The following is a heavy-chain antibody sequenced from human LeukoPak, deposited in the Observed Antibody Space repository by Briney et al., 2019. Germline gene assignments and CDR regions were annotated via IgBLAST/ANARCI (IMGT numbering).Heavy chain of an antibody. J-gene: IGHJ5*02. Sequence: PSETLSLTCTVSGGSISSGDYYWSWIRQPPGKGLEWIGYIYYRGSTYYNPSLKSRVTISVDTSKNQFSLKLSSVTAADTAVYYCARHGVTRPMGWFDPWGQGTLVTVSS. CDR3: ARHGVTRPMGWFDP. D-gene: IGHD2-21*02. V-gene: IGHV4-30-4*08. CDR2: IYYRGST. CDR1: GGSISSGDYY.